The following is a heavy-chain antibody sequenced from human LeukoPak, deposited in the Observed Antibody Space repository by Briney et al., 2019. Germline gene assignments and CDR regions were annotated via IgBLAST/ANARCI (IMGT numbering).Heavy chain of an antibody. CDR1: GFSVSNHY. Sequence: GGSLRLSCAASGFSVSNHYMIWVRQAPGKGPEWVSSISSSSSYIYYADSVKGRFTISRDNAKNSLYLQMNSLRAEDTAVYFCAQDIPIEQVPGLGPGSWGQGTLVTVSS. CDR2: ISSSSSYI. V-gene: IGHV3-21*01. CDR3: AQDIPIEQVPGLGPGS. D-gene: IGHD3-9*01. J-gene: IGHJ5*02.